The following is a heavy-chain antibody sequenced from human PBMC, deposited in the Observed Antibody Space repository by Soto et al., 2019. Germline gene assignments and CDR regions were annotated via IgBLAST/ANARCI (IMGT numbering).Heavy chain of an antibody. CDR2: INPFDGSR. J-gene: IGHJ4*02. CDR1: VYIFTSYY. Sequence: EASVKVSCKASVYIFTSYYIHWVRQAPGQGLEWMGWINPFDGSRMFAQSFQGRVTMTRDTSASTAYMELSSLRSEDTAVYYCARLGGYYQAFDYWGQGTLVTVSS. D-gene: IGHD3-22*01. CDR3: ARLGGYYQAFDY. V-gene: IGHV1-46*01.